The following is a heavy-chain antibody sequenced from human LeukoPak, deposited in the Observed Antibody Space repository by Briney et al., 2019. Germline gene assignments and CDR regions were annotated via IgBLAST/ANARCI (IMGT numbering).Heavy chain of an antibody. Sequence: SETLSLTCTVSGGFISSYYWSWIRQPPGKGLEWIGYIYYSGSTNYNPSLKSRVTISVDTSKNQFSLKLSSVTAADTAVYYCARLLYDAFDIWGQGTMVTVSS. CDR1: GGFISSYY. CDR3: ARLLYDAFDI. D-gene: IGHD2-15*01. J-gene: IGHJ3*02. CDR2: IYYSGST. V-gene: IGHV4-59*01.